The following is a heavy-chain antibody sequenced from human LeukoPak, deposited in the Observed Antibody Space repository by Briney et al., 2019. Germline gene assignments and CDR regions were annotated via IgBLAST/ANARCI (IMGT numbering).Heavy chain of an antibody. J-gene: IGHJ6*02. CDR1: GFTFSDSN. CDR2: ISRSRIYI. Sequence: GGSLRLSCAASGFTFSDSNMNWVRQAPGKGLEWVSSISRSRIYIYYADSVKGRFTISRDNAENSLYLQMNSLRAEDTAVYYCARDSWDGSGTYYPYGMDVWGQGTTVTVSS. CDR3: ARDSWDGSGTYYPYGMDV. V-gene: IGHV3-21*06. D-gene: IGHD3-10*01.